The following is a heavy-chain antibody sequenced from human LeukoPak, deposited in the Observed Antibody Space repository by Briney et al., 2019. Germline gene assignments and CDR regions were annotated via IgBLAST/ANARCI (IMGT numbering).Heavy chain of an antibody. Sequence: GGSLRLSCAASGFTFSSYAMHWVRQAPGKGLEWVAVISYDGSNKYYADSVKGRFTISRDNSKNTLYLQMNSLRAEDTAVYYCARVGGYYDSSGYYPIDYWGQGTLVTVPS. D-gene: IGHD3-22*01. J-gene: IGHJ4*02. CDR3: ARVGGYYDSSGYYPIDY. CDR1: GFTFSSYA. CDR2: ISYDGSNK. V-gene: IGHV3-30-3*01.